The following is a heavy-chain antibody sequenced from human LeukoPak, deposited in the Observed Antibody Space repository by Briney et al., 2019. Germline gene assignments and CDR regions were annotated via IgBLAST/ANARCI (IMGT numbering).Heavy chain of an antibody. V-gene: IGHV4-28*05. D-gene: IGHD2-2*02. J-gene: IGHJ6*02. CDR1: GGSISSSNW. Sequence: SETLSLTCAVSGGSISSSNWWGWIRQPPGKGLEWIGCIYYSGSIYYNPSLKSRVTMSVDTSKNQFSLKLSSVTAVDTAVYYCARTMSSSHTVYGMDVWGQGTTVTVSS. CDR2: IYYSGSI. CDR3: ARTMSSSHTVYGMDV.